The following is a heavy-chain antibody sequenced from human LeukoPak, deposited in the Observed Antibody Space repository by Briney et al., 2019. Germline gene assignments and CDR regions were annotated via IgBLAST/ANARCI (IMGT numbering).Heavy chain of an antibody. J-gene: IGHJ4*02. D-gene: IGHD6-25*01. V-gene: IGHV3-30*02. CDR2: IRYDGSNK. Sequence: GGSLRLSCAVSGFTFSTYGMDWVRQAPGEGPEWVAFIRYDGSNKYYADSVKGRFTISRDNSKNTLYLQMNSLRAEDTAVYYCANSGTEVDYWGQGTLVTVSS. CDR3: ANSGTEVDY. CDR1: GFTFSTYG.